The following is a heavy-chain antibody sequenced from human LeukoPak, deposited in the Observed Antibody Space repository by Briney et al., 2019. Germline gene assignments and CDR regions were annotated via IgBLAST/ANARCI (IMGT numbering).Heavy chain of an antibody. CDR3: ARDRDDSSGYFHFDY. CDR2: INAGNGNT. V-gene: IGHV1-3*01. D-gene: IGHD3-22*01. Sequence: ASVKVSCKASGYTFTSHAMHWVRQAPGQRLEWMGWINAGNGNTKYSQKFQGRVTITRDTSASTAYMELSSLRSEDTAVYYCARDRDDSSGYFHFDYWGQGTLVTVSS. J-gene: IGHJ4*02. CDR1: GYTFTSHA.